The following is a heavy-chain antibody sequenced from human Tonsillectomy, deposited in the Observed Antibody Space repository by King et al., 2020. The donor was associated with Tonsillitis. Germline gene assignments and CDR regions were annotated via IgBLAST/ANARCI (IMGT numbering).Heavy chain of an antibody. Sequence: VQLVESGGGLVQPGGSLRLSCAASGFTFSTYAMYWVRQAPGKGLEYVSAISSNGGSTYYANSVKGRFTISRDNSKNTLYLQMGSLRTEDMAVYYCARASMLETYGSPCFDYWGQGTLVTVSS. J-gene: IGHJ4*02. V-gene: IGHV3-64*01. CDR2: ISSNGGST. D-gene: IGHD3-10*01. CDR3: ARASMLETYGSPCFDY. CDR1: GFTFSTYA.